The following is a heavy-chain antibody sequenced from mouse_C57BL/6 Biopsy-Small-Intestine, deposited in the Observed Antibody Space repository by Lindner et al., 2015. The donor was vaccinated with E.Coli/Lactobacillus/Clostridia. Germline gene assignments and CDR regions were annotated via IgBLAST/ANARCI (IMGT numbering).Heavy chain of an antibody. CDR2: IIPIFGTA. CDR1: GGTFSSYS. J-gene: IGHJ3*01. D-gene: IGHD5-1*01. V-gene: IGHV1-53*01. CDR3: AVGWAVPYFED. Sequence: SVKVSCKTSGGTFSSYSITWVRQAPGQGLEWMGGIIPIFGTANYAQKFQGRVTITADESTSTAYMELSSLRSEDTAVYYCAVGWAVPYFEDWGQGTLVTVS.